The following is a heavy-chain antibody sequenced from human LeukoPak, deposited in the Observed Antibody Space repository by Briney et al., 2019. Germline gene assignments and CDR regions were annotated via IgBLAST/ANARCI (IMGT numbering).Heavy chain of an antibody. CDR1: GGTFSSYA. CDR3: ATAADPDGNFDY. Sequence: ASVKVSCKASGGTFSSYAISWVRQAPGQGLEWMGIINPSGGSTSYAQKFQGRVTMTRDTSTRTVYMELSSLRSEDTAVYYCATAADPDGNFDYWGQGTLVTVSS. J-gene: IGHJ4*02. V-gene: IGHV1-46*01. D-gene: IGHD2-2*01. CDR2: INPSGGST.